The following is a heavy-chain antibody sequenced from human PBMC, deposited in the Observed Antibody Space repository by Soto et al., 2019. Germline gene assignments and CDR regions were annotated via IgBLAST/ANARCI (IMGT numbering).Heavy chain of an antibody. CDR2: IYYSEST. D-gene: IGHD3-3*01. V-gene: IGHV4-39*01. CDR3: ARQGYDFWSGYYIDYYYYGMDV. CDR1: GRSISRSSGS. J-gene: IGHJ6*02. Sequence: PETLSLTRTSPGRSISRSSGSWGGLGQRPWTGPVRIGRIYYSESTYYNPSLKSRVTISVDTSKNQFFLKLSSVTDADTAVYYCARQGYDFWSGYYIDYYYYGMDVWGQGTTVTVSS.